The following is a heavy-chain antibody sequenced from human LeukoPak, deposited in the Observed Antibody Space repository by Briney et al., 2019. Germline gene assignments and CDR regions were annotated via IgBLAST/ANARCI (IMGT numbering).Heavy chain of an antibody. Sequence: QAGGSLRLSCAASGFTFSSYSMNWVRQAPGKGLEWVSYISSSSSTIYYADSVKGRFTISRDNAKNSLYLQMNSLRAEDTAVYYCARDFLSRQPVAGVNWGQGTMVTVSS. V-gene: IGHV3-48*01. CDR1: GFTFSSYS. CDR3: ARDFLSRQPVAGVN. J-gene: IGHJ3*01. CDR2: ISSSSSTI. D-gene: IGHD6-6*01.